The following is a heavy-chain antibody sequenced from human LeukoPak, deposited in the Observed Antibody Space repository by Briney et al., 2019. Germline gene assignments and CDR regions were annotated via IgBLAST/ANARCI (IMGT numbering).Heavy chain of an antibody. CDR3: ARAYSRVRSHFDY. Sequence: PGGSLRLSCAASGFTFSSYWMSWVRQAPGKGLEWVANIKQDGSEKYYVDSVKGRFTISRDNAKNSLYLQMNSLRAEDTAVYYCARAYSRVRSHFDYWGQGTLVTVSS. D-gene: IGHD6-13*01. CDR1: GFTFSSYW. J-gene: IGHJ4*02. V-gene: IGHV3-7*01. CDR2: IKQDGSEK.